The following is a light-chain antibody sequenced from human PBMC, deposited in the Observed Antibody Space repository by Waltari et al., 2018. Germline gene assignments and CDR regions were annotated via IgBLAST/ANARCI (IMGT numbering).Light chain of an antibody. V-gene: IGKV1-5*03. J-gene: IGKJ2*01. CDR2: KAS. Sequence: DIHVPQAPSTMSASVRDRVPITCRASQSISSWLAGYQQKPGKALKLLIYKASSLESGVPSRFSGSGSGTEFTITISSLQPDDLATYYCQQYNSYPYTFGQGTKLEIK. CDR1: QSISSW. CDR3: QQYNSYPYT.